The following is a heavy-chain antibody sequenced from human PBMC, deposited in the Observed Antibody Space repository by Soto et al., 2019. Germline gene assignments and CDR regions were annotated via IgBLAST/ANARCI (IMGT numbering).Heavy chain of an antibody. V-gene: IGHV3-33*01. Sequence: QVQLVESGGGVVQPGRSLRLSCAASGFTFSSYGMHWVRQAPGKGLEWVADIWYDGSNKYYADSVKGRFIISRDNSKNTLYLQMNSLRAEDTAVYYCARAQPERNWNYGLWSAGFDYWGQGTLVTVSS. CDR1: GFTFSSYG. CDR2: IWYDGSNK. D-gene: IGHD1-7*01. CDR3: ARAQPERNWNYGLWSAGFDY. J-gene: IGHJ4*02.